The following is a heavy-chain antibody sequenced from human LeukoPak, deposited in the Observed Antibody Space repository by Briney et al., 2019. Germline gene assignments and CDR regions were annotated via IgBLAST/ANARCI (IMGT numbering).Heavy chain of an antibody. D-gene: IGHD3-22*01. CDR3: ARDPNPYYDSSGIRRGWFDP. CDR1: GGSISSYY. V-gene: IGHV4-59*01. CDR2: IYYSGST. J-gene: IGHJ5*02. Sequence: KSSETLSLTCTVSGGSISSYYWSWLRQPPGKGLEWVGYIYYSGSTDYNPSLKSRVAISVDTSKNQFSLKLSSVTAADTAVYYCARDPNPYYDSSGIRRGWFDPWGQGTLVTVSS.